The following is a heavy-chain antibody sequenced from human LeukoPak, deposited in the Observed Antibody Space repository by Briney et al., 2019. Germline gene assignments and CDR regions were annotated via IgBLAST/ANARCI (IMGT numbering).Heavy chain of an antibody. Sequence: GESLKISCKGSGYSFTNYWIGWVRQMPGKDLEWMGIIFPSDSDIRYSPSFQGQVTISGDKSITTAYLHWSSLEASDTAMYYCARGSGAFSFFDYWGQGTLVTVSS. D-gene: IGHD3-10*01. J-gene: IGHJ4*02. CDR2: IFPSDSDI. CDR1: GYSFTNYW. V-gene: IGHV5-51*01. CDR3: ARGSGAFSFFDY.